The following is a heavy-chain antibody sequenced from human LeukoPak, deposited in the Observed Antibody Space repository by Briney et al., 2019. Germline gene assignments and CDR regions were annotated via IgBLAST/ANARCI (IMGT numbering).Heavy chain of an antibody. Sequence: ASVKVSCKASGYSFSGYYIHWVRQAPGQGLEWMGRINPNTGGTNYAQTFQGRVTLTRDTSINTAYMELSGLRSDDTAVFYCARATFFGVVPDFWGQGTLVTVSS. V-gene: IGHV1-2*06. CDR1: GYSFSGYY. CDR2: INPNTGGT. CDR3: ARATFFGVVPDF. J-gene: IGHJ4*02. D-gene: IGHD3-3*01.